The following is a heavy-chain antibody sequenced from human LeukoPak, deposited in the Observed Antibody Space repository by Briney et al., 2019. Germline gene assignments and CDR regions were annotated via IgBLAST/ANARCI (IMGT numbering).Heavy chain of an antibody. V-gene: IGHV1-18*01. CDR2: ISTYNGNT. CDR1: GYTFTSYG. CDR3: AKDLGGGYRRRDDY. Sequence: VASVKVSCKASGYTFTSYGISWVRQAPGQGLEWMGWISTYNGNTRHAQKLQGRGTMTTDTSTSTAYMELRGLRSDATAVYYCAKDLGGGYRRRDDYWGQGTLVTVSS. J-gene: IGHJ4*02. D-gene: IGHD6-13*01.